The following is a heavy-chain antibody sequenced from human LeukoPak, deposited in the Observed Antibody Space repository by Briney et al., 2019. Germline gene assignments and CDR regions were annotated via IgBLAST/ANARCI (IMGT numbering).Heavy chain of an antibody. CDR1: GYTFTSYD. CDR2: MNPNSGNT. CDR3: ARGRRQGGNGSGSYYKLRWFDP. D-gene: IGHD3-10*01. J-gene: IGHJ5*02. V-gene: IGHV1-8*01. Sequence: ASVKVSCKASGYTFTSYDINWVRQATGQGLEWMGWMNPNSGNTGYAQKFQGRVTMTRNTSISTAYMELSSLRSEDTAVYYCARGRRQGGNGSGSYYKLRWFDPWGQGTLVTVSS.